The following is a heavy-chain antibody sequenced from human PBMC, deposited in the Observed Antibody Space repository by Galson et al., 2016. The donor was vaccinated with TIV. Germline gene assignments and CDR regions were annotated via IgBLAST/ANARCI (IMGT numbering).Heavy chain of an antibody. CDR1: GFNFTNYW. D-gene: IGHD3-10*01. J-gene: IGHJ4*02. Sequence: SGAEVKKPGDSLKISCKASGFNFTNYWIGWVCQMPGKGLEWMAIIYPGDSHSTYSPSFQGQVTISVDKSIRTAFLQWNSLKASDSGMYYCALVRGDSWGQGTLVTVSS. CDR3: ALVRGDS. CDR2: IYPGDSHS. V-gene: IGHV5-51*03.